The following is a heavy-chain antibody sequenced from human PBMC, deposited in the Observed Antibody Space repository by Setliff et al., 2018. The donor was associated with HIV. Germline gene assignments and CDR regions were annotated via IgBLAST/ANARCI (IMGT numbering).Heavy chain of an antibody. Sequence: ASVKVSCKASGYMFSGFHMNWVRQAAGQGLEWMGRINPNSGGTNYAQKFQGRVTMTRDTSISTAYMELSRLRSDDTAVYYCARDWDEDYYVSGSFQYWGQGTLVTVSS. CDR1: GYMFSGFH. D-gene: IGHD3-10*01. J-gene: IGHJ1*01. CDR3: ARDWDEDYYVSGSFQY. V-gene: IGHV1-2*06. CDR2: INPNSGGT.